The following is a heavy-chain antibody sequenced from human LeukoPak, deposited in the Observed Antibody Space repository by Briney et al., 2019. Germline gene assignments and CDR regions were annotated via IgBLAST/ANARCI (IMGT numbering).Heavy chain of an antibody. CDR3: ATDGYRHQLLNWFDP. CDR1: GYTLTELS. J-gene: IGHJ5*02. CDR2: FDPEDGET. Sequence: ASVKVSCKVSGYTLTELSMHWVRQAPGKGLEWMGGFDPEDGETIYVQKFQGRVTMTEDTSTDAAYMELSSLRSEDTAVYYCATDGYRHQLLNWFDPWGQGTLVTVSS. V-gene: IGHV1-24*01. D-gene: IGHD2-2*01.